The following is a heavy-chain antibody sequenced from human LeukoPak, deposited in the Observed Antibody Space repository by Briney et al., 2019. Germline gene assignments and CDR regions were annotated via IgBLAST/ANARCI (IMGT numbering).Heavy chain of an antibody. D-gene: IGHD2-2*02. CDR3: ATGWGTQYQLLYREAHDAFDI. V-gene: IGHV4-4*07. CDR1: GGSISSYY. CDR2: IYTSGST. Sequence: NPSETLSLTCTVSGGSISSYYWSWIRQPAGKGLEWIGRIYTSGSTNYNPSLKSRVTMSVDTSKNQFSLKLSSVTAADTAVYYCATGWGTQYQLLYREAHDAFDIWGQGTMVTVSS. J-gene: IGHJ3*02.